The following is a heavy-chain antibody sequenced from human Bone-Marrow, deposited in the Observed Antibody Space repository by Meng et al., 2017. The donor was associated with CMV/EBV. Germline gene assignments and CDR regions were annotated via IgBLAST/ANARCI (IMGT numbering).Heavy chain of an antibody. CDR3: ARGRGRLDY. J-gene: IGHJ4*02. V-gene: IGHV4-34*01. D-gene: IGHD3-10*01. CDR2: MNHRRSA. CDR1: SESFSGYY. Sequence: SETLSLTCAVYSESFSGYYWTWIRQSPGKGLEWIGEMNHRRSANYNPSLKSQATISVDKSKSQFSLKLNSLTAADTAVYYCARGRGRLDYWGQGMLVTVSS.